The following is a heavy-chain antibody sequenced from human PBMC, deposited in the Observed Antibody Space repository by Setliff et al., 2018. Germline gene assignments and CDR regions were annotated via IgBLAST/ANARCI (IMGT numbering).Heavy chain of an antibody. Sequence: ASVKVSCKSSGYTFTSYGINWVRQAPGQGLEWMGWINAYAQKFQGRVTMTIDTLTSTAYMELRSLRSDDTAVYYCARGPLGFVVTPAAAKFDYWGQGTLVTVSS. V-gene: IGHV1-18*01. J-gene: IGHJ4*02. CDR1: GYTFTSYG. CDR3: ARGPLGFVVTPAAAKFDY. D-gene: IGHD2-2*01. CDR2: INA.